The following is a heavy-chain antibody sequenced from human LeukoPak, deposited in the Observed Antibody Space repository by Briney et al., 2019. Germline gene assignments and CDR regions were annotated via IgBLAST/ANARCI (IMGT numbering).Heavy chain of an antibody. V-gene: IGHV3-53*01. CDR3: ARAIQFGGYFDY. D-gene: IGHD2-15*01. CDR1: GFTLSGDY. CDR2: IFGASTT. J-gene: IGHJ4*02. Sequence: GGPLRLSCAASGFTLSGDYMSWVRQAPGKGLEWVSVIFGASTTYYADSVKGRFTISRDNSKNTLYLQMNSLRAEDTAVYYCARAIQFGGYFDYWGQGTLVTVST.